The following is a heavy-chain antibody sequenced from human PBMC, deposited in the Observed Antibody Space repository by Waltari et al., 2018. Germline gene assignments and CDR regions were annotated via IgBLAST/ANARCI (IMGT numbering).Heavy chain of an antibody. J-gene: IGHJ6*02. Sequence: QVQLVQSGAEVKKPGSSVKVSCKASGGTGSSYAISWVRQAPGQGLEWMGGVIPSFGTANYAHKVQGRVTITTDESTSTAYMELSSLRSEDTAVYYCARGTLIHSGYDADYYYYYYGMDVWGQGTTVTVSS. V-gene: IGHV1-69*05. CDR2: VIPSFGTA. CDR1: GGTGSSYA. CDR3: ARGTLIHSGYDADYYYYYYGMDV. D-gene: IGHD5-12*01.